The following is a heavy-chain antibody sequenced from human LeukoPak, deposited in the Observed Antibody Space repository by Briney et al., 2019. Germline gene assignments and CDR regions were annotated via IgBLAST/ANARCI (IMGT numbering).Heavy chain of an antibody. V-gene: IGHV3-23*01. CDR1: GFTFSSYA. J-gene: IGHJ4*02. D-gene: IGHD3-10*01. CDR3: AKDQLLGKTLGGVWFRVYYFDY. CDR2: ISGSGGST. Sequence: GASRRLACAASGFTFSSYAMRWVGQAEGEGMEWVAAISGSGGSTYYADSGKGRLTIYRDNSKKTLCLQMNRERAKDTGVYYCAKDQLLGKTLGGVWFRVYYFDYWGQGTLVTVSS.